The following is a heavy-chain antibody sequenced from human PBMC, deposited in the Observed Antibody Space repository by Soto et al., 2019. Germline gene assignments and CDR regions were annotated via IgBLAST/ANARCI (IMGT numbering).Heavy chain of an antibody. D-gene: IGHD2-15*01. CDR1: GGSFSSDSYY. CDR2: IYYTGGT. Sequence: SETLSLTCTVSGGSFSSDSYYWTWIRQPPGKGLEYIGYIYYTGGTNYNPSLKSRVTIYLHTSKNQFSLKLNSVTAADTAVYYCARAFCSGGCCYYFDYWGRGALVTVSS. V-gene: IGHV4-61*01. J-gene: IGHJ4*02. CDR3: ARAFCSGGCCYYFDY.